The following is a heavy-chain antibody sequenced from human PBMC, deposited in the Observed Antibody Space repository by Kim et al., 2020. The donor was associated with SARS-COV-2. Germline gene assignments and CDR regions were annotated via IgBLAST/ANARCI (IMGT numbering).Heavy chain of an antibody. Sequence: GGSLRLSCAASGFTFSNAWMSGVRQAPGKGLEWVGRIKSKTDGGTTDYAAPVKGRFTISRDDSKNTLYLQMNSLKTEDTAVYYCTTDTAMVYPYYYYYGMDVWGQGTTVTVSS. J-gene: IGHJ6*02. D-gene: IGHD5-18*01. CDR2: IKSKTDGGTT. CDR1: GFTFSNAW. V-gene: IGHV3-15*01. CDR3: TTDTAMVYPYYYYYGMDV.